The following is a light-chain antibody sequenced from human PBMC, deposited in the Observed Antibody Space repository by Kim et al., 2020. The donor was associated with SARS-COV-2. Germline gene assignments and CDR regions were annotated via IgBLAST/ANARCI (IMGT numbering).Light chain of an antibody. CDR3: QQYHKYLT. V-gene: IGKV1-5*03. J-gene: IGKJ1*01. CDR2: KAS. Sequence: TNQAPATRSTSVGDTVTITCRASQSVNVWLAWYQQKPGKAPKILIYKASILESGVPSRFSGSGSGTEFTLTISSLQPDDFATYYCQQYHKYLTFGQGTKVDIK. CDR1: QSVNVW.